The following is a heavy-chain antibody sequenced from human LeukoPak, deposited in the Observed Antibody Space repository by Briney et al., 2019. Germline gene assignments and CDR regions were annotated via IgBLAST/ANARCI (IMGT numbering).Heavy chain of an antibody. CDR1: GGSISSYY. Sequence: PSETLSLTCTVSGGSISSYYWSWIRQPPGKGLEWLGYIYYSGSTNYNPSLKSRVTISVDTSKNQFSLKLSSVTAPDTAVYYCARHKTCNNGPCSTGRWFDPWGQGTLVTVSS. V-gene: IGHV4-59*08. D-gene: IGHD2-8*01. CDR3: ARHKTCNNGPCSTGRWFDP. CDR2: IYYSGST. J-gene: IGHJ5*02.